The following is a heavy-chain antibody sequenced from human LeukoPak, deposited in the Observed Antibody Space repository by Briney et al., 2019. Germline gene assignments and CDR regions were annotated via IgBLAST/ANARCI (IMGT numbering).Heavy chain of an antibody. V-gene: IGHV3-48*01. CDR1: GFTFSSYS. Sequence: PGGSLRLSCAASGFTFSSYSMNWVRQAPGKGLEWVSYISSSSSTIYYADSVKGRFTISRDNAKNSLYLQMNSLRAEDTAVYYCARDRPYGSGDYYYYMDVWGKGTTVTVSS. CDR3: ARDRPYGSGDYYYYMDV. D-gene: IGHD3-10*01. J-gene: IGHJ6*03. CDR2: ISSSSSTI.